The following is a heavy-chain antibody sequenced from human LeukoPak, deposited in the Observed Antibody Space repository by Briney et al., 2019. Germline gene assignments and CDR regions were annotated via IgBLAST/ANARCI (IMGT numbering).Heavy chain of an antibody. D-gene: IGHD6-19*01. V-gene: IGHV3-15*01. CDR3: TTVIPIAVAGTGFDY. J-gene: IGHJ4*02. CDR1: GFTFSNAW. Sequence: GGSLRLSCAASGFTFSNAWMSWVRQAPGKGLEWVGRIKSKTDGGTTDYAAPVKGRFTISRDDSKNTLYLQMSSLKTEDTAVYYCTTVIPIAVAGTGFDYWGQGTLVTVSS. CDR2: IKSKTDGGTT.